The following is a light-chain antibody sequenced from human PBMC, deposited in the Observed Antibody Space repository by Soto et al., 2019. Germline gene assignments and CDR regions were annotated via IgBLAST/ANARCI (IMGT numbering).Light chain of an antibody. V-gene: IGKV1-13*02. CDR2: DVS. J-gene: IGKJ5*01. CDR3: QQFNTYPIT. Sequence: AIQLTQSPSSLSASVGDRVTITCRASQDIRGALAWYQQKPGKPPKLLIFDVSSLQSGVPSRFSGSGSGTYFTLTTSSLQPEDFATYYCQQFNTYPITFGQGTRLEIK. CDR1: QDIRGA.